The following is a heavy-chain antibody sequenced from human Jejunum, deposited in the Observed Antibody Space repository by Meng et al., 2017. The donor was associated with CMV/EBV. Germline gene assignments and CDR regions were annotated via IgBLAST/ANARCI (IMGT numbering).Heavy chain of an antibody. D-gene: IGHD6-19*01. Sequence: QAQLVQSGGGVKKPGASVKVSCKASGYTFTNYGITWVRQAPGQGLEWMGWINAYNGDTNYAQTLQGRVTMTTDTSTSTAYMELRSLRSDDTAVYYCARDPSNTSGRYAYFDYWGQGTLVTVSS. J-gene: IGHJ4*02. CDR3: ARDPSNTSGRYAYFDY. CDR2: INAYNGDT. V-gene: IGHV1-18*01. CDR1: GYTFTNYG.